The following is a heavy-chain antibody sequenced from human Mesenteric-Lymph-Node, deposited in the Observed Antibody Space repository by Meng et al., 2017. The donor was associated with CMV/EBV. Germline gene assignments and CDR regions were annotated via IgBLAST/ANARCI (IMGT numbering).Heavy chain of an antibody. CDR1: GFTFNVYW. J-gene: IGHJ4*02. CDR2: IWYDGSAK. D-gene: IGHD2-2*02. CDR3: AKSRSSSTSCYNY. V-gene: IGHV3-33*06. Sequence: GGSLRLSCAASGFTFNVYWMGWVRQAPDKGLEWVAVIWYDGSAKFQADSVKGRVTISRGNSKNTLYLQMDSLRAEDTAVYYCAKSRSSSTSCYNYWGQGTLVTVSS.